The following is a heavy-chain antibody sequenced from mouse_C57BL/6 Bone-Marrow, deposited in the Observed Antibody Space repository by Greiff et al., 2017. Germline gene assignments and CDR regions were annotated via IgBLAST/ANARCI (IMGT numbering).Heavy chain of an antibody. V-gene: IGHV1-62-2*01. CDR1: GYTFTEYT. CDR3: ARQRIYDYGAGYAMDY. Sequence: QVQLQQSGAELVKPGASVKLSCKASGYTFTEYTIHWVKQRSGQGLEWIGWFYPGSGSIKYNEKFKDKATLTADKSSSTVYMELSRLTSEDSAVYYCARQRIYDYGAGYAMDYWGQGTSVTVSS. CDR2: FYPGSGSI. J-gene: IGHJ4*01. D-gene: IGHD2-4*01.